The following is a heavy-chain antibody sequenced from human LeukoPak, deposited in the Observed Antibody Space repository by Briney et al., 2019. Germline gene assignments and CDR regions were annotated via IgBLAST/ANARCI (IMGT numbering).Heavy chain of an antibody. CDR3: ARVPLYGSGSFGSFDS. Sequence: PSETLSLTCTVSGGSISTSYWSWIRQPPGKGLEWIGYINHSGSATYNPSLKSRVTISVDTSKNQFSLKLRSVTAADTAVYYCARVPLYGSGSFGSFDSWGQGTLVTVSS. CDR1: GGSISTSY. CDR2: INHSGSA. D-gene: IGHD3-10*01. J-gene: IGHJ4*02. V-gene: IGHV4-59*01.